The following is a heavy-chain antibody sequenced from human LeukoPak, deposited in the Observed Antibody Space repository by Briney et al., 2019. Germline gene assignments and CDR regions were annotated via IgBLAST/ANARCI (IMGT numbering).Heavy chain of an antibody. CDR1: GGSISTYY. V-gene: IGHV4-59*01. CDR2: IYRSGST. D-gene: IGHD5-12*01. Sequence: PSETLSLTCTLSGGSISTYYWSWIRQPPGKGLEWIGYIYRSGSTNYNPSLKSRVTISVDTSKNQFSLKLSSVTAADTAVYYCARGGGYASPIGYWGQGALVTASS. CDR3: ARGGGYASPIGY. J-gene: IGHJ4*02.